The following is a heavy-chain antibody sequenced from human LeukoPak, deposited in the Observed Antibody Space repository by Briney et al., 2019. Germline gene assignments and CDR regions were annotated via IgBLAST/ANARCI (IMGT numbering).Heavy chain of an antibody. Sequence: PGGSLRLSCAASGFTVSSNYMSWVRQDPGKGLERVSVIYSGGSTYYADSVKGRFTISRDNSKNTLYLQMNSLRAEDTAVYYCAREIAYSSGWYYFDYWGQGTLVTVSS. CDR1: GFTVSSNY. CDR2: IYSGGST. D-gene: IGHD6-19*01. CDR3: AREIAYSSGWYYFDY. V-gene: IGHV3-53*01. J-gene: IGHJ4*02.